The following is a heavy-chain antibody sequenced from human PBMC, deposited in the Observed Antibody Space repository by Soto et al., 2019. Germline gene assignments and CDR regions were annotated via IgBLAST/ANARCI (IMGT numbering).Heavy chain of an antibody. V-gene: IGHV6-1*01. Sequence: SQTLSLTCAISGDSVSSNSAAWNWIRQSQSRGLEWLGRTYYRSKWYNDYAVSVKSRITINPDTSKNQFSLQLNSVTPEDTAVYYCARASMVRGDTYYYYGMDVWGQGTTVTVSS. J-gene: IGHJ6*02. CDR1: GDSVSSNSAA. D-gene: IGHD3-10*01. CDR2: TYYRSKWYN. CDR3: ARASMVRGDTYYYYGMDV.